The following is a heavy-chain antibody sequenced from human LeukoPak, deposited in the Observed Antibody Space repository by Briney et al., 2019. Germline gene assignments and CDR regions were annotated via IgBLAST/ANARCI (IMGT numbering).Heavy chain of an antibody. CDR1: GGSISNYY. CDR3: ARDRGTMVWGDHGVDY. Sequence: SETLSLTCTVSGGSISNYYWSWIRQPPGKGLDWIGYIYYSGSTNYNPSLNSRVTMSVDTSKNQFSLKLSSVTAADTAVYYCARDRGTMVWGDHGVDYWGQGTLVTVSS. CDR2: IYYSGST. D-gene: IGHD3-10*01. J-gene: IGHJ4*02. V-gene: IGHV4-59*01.